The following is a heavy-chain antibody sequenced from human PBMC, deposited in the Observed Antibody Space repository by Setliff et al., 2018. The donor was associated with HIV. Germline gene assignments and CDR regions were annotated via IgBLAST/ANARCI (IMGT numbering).Heavy chain of an antibody. CDR2: IYTSGST. D-gene: IGHD3-22*01. CDR1: GGSISSYY. J-gene: IGHJ4*02. V-gene: IGHV4-4*07. Sequence: PSETLSLTCTVSGGSISSYYWSWIRQPAGRGLEWIGRIYTSGSTNYNPSLKSRVTMSVDTSKNQVSLKLSPVTAADTAVYYCARDPVEGYYDSSGPDYWGQGTLVTVSS. CDR3: ARDPVEGYYDSSGPDY.